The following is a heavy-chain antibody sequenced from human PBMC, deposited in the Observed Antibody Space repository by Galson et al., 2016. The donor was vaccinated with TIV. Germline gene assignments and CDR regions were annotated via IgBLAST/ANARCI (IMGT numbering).Heavy chain of an antibody. CDR2: LSGNGDST. D-gene: IGHD2-2*01. Sequence: LRLSCAASGFTFSGSAMRWVRQAPGKGLEYVSALSGNGDSTFYADSVKGRFTISRDNSKNSLYLQMSSLRAEDTAVYYCARGRGYCDTTSCYVDYWGQGTLVTVSS. V-gene: IGHV3-64*04. CDR3: ARGRGYCDTTSCYVDY. J-gene: IGHJ4*02. CDR1: GFTFSGSA.